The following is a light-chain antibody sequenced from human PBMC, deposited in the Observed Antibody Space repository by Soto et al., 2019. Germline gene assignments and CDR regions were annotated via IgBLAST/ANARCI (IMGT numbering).Light chain of an antibody. CDR1: QRLSASD. Sequence: EIVLTQSPGTLSLSPGQRATLSCRASQRLSASDIAWYQQKPGQAPKFLIYGVSSRATGIPDRFSGSGSGTDFTLTISSLQPEDFATYYCQQSNSFPFTFGPGTTVDVK. V-gene: IGKV3-20*01. CDR2: GVS. CDR3: QQSNSFPFT. J-gene: IGKJ3*01.